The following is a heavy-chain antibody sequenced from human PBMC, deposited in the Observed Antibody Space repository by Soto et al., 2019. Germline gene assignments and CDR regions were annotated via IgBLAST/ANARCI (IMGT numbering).Heavy chain of an antibody. Sequence: GGSLRLSCAASGFSVSGNYMSWVRLAPGKGLEWVSLIYSGGNTYYADSVKGRFTISRDNSRNTLYLQMNSLRAEDTAVYFCAGSTNWGLYYLDYWGLGTLVTVSS. J-gene: IGHJ4*02. CDR2: IYSGGNT. CDR3: AGSTNWGLYYLDY. V-gene: IGHV3-53*01. D-gene: IGHD7-27*01. CDR1: GFSVSGNY.